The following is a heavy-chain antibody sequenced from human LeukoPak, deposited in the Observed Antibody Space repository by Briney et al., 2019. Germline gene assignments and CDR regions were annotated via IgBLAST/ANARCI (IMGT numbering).Heavy chain of an antibody. J-gene: IGHJ3*02. CDR3: AKGEPYYYDSSGKYGGDAFDI. V-gene: IGHV3-48*03. CDR1: GFTFSSYE. Sequence: GGSLRLSCAASGFTFSSYEMNWVRQAPGKGLEWVSYISSSGSTIYYADSVKGRFTISRDNAKNSLYLQMNSLRAEDTAVYYCAKGEPYYYDSSGKYGGDAFDIWGQGTMVTVSS. CDR2: ISSSGSTI. D-gene: IGHD3-22*01.